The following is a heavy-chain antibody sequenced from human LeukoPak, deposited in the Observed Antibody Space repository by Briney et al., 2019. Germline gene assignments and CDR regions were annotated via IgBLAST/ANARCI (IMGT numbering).Heavy chain of an antibody. J-gene: IGHJ4*02. CDR1: GFTFSSYA. D-gene: IGHD6-13*01. V-gene: IGHV3-23*01. CDR3: ARDQQIAY. Sequence: GGSLRLSCAASGFTFSSYAMSWVRQAPGKGLEWVSAISGSGGSTYYADSEKGRFTISRDNAKNSLYLQMNSLRAEDTAVYYCARDQQIAYWGQGTLVTVSS. CDR2: ISGSGGST.